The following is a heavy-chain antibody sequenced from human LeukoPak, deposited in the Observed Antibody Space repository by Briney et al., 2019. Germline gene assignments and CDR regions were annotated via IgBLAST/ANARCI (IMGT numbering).Heavy chain of an antibody. J-gene: IGHJ4*02. CDR3: AKDQEDYYGLGFGIDQ. D-gene: IGHD3-10*01. CDR2: ISGSGGST. Sequence: QPGGSLRLSCEASGFTFSAYAMTWVRQAPGKGLEWVSAISGSGGSTNYADSVKGRFTISRDNSKNTLYLQMNSLRAEDTAVYYCAKDQEDYYGLGFGIDQWGQGTLVTVSS. CDR1: GFTFSAYA. V-gene: IGHV3-23*01.